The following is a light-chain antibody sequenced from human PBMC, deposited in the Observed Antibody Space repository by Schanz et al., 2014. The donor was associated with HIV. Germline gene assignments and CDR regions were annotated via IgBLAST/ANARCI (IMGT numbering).Light chain of an antibody. CDR3: SSYTSSTTPLV. V-gene: IGLV2-14*01. Sequence: QSVLTQPASVSGSPGQSITISCTGTSSDIGGYNYVSWYQQHPGKAPQVMIYDVSNRPSGVSNRFSGSKSGNTASLTISGLQAEDEADYYCSSYTSSTTPLVFGGGTQLTVL. J-gene: IGLJ3*02. CDR1: SSDIGGYNY. CDR2: DVS.